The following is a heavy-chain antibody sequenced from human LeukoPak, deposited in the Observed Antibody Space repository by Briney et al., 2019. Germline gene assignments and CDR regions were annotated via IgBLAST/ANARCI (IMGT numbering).Heavy chain of an antibody. CDR2: ISSHGSTT. CDR1: GFTFSSNW. Sequence: PGGSLRLSCAASGFTFSSNWMHWVRQAPGKGVVCVSLISSHGSTTIYADSVKGRFTISRDNAKNTLFLQMNSLSAGDTAVYYCTRGRPGHYFDYWGLGTLVTVSS. CDR3: TRGRPGHYFDY. D-gene: IGHD6-25*01. J-gene: IGHJ4*02. V-gene: IGHV3-74*01.